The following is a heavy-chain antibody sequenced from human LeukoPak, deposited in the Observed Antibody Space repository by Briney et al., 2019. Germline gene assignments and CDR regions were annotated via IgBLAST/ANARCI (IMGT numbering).Heavy chain of an antibody. CDR1: GFTFSSYG. J-gene: IGHJ4*02. Sequence: PGRSLRLSCAASGFTFSSYGMHWVRQAPGKGLEWVAVISYDGSNKYYADSVKGRFTISRDNSKNTLFLQMNSLRPDDTAVYYCAKRGHYSINWYHYFDYWGQGTLVTVSS. CDR3: AKRGHYSINWYHYFDY. D-gene: IGHD6-13*01. V-gene: IGHV3-30*18. CDR2: ISYDGSNK.